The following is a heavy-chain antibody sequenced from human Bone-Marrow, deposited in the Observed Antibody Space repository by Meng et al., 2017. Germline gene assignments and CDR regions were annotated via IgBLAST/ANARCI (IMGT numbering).Heavy chain of an antibody. D-gene: IGHD3-22*01. CDR2: INHSGST. V-gene: IGHV4-34*01. CDR1: GGSFSAYY. J-gene: IGHJ4*02. CDR3: AREDRYYYDSRVDY. Sequence: GHLQEWGARLFKPSETLSLTCVVSGGSFSAYYWSWIRQPPGKGLEWIGEINHSGSTNYNPSLKSRVTISVDTSKNQFSLKLSSVTAADTAVYYCAREDRYYYDSRVDYWGQGTLVTASS.